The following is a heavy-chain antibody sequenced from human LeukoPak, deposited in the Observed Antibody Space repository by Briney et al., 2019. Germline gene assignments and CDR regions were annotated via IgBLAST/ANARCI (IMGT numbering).Heavy chain of an antibody. D-gene: IGHD6-19*01. CDR3: AAQPGIAVAGAHWFDP. CDR2: IVVGSGNT. J-gene: IGHJ5*02. Sequence: SVTVSCKASGFTFTSSAMQWVRQARGQRLEWIGWIVVGSGNTNYAQKFQERVTITRDMSTSTAYMELSSLRSEDTAVYYCAAQPGIAVAGAHWFDPWGQGTLVTVSS. V-gene: IGHV1-58*02. CDR1: GFTFTSSA.